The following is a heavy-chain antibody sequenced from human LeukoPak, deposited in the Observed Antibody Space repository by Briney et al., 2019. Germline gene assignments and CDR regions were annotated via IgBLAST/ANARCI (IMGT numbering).Heavy chain of an antibody. CDR1: GYNFASYW. D-gene: IGHD6-13*01. J-gene: IGHJ5*02. Sequence: PGESLKTSCKGSGYNFASYWIAWVRQMPGKGLEWMGIIYPGDSDTKYSPSFQGQVSISANKSISTAYLQWSSLKASDTAMYYCARRGSGIAAAGSWFDPWGQGTLVTVFS. CDR3: ARRGSGIAAAGSWFDP. V-gene: IGHV5-51*01. CDR2: IYPGDSDT.